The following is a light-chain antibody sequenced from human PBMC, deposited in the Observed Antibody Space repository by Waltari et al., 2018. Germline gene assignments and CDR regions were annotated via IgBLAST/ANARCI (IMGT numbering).Light chain of an antibody. V-gene: IGKV2-28*01. CDR1: QSLLHRNGNNY. CDR3: MQSLQTLWT. CDR2: LGS. J-gene: IGKJ1*01. Sequence: DIVVTQSPLSLPVTPGEPASISCRSSQSLLHRNGNNYLYWYLQKPGQSPQLLIDLGSKPASRGPDRFSGSGLGTDFTLGISRVEAEDVGVYYCMQSLQTLWTFGPGTKVEIK.